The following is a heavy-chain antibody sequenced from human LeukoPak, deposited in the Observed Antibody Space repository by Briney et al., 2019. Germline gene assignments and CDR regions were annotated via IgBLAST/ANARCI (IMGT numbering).Heavy chain of an antibody. CDR2: IYPGDSET. CDR3: AIRFFKLNAFDI. D-gene: IGHD1-7*01. V-gene: IGHV5-51*01. CDR1: GYRFSNYW. J-gene: IGHJ3*02. Sequence: GESLKISCKGFGYRFSNYWIAWVRQMPGKGLEWMGIIYPGDSETRYRRSFQGQVIVSADKSISTAYVQWSSLKASDTAMYYCAIRFFKLNAFDIWGQGTMVTVSS.